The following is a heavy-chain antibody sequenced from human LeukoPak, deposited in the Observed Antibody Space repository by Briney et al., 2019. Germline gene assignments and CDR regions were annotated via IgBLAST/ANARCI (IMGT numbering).Heavy chain of an antibody. J-gene: IGHJ6*02. V-gene: IGHV3-23*01. CDR1: GFTFSSSA. CDR3: AREWLLHQVDYYYGMDV. Sequence: PGGSLRLSCAASGFTFSSSAMSWVRQAPGKGLEWVSAISNNGGYTYYADSVQGRFTISRDNSKSTLCLQMNSLRAEDTAVYYCAREWLLHQVDYYYGMDVWGQGTTVTVSS. D-gene: IGHD3-3*01. CDR2: ISNNGGYT.